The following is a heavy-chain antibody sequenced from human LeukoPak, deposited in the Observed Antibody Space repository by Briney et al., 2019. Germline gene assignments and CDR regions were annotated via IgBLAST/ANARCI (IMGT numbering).Heavy chain of an antibody. CDR1: GYSFTSYW. Sequence: GESLKTSCKGSGYSFTSYWIGWVRQMPGKGLEWMGIIYPGDSDTRYSPSFQGQVTISADKSISTAHLQWSSLKASDTAMYYCARFPIGYCSSTSCYGVGFDPWGQGTLVTVSS. CDR3: ARFPIGYCSSTSCYGVGFDP. CDR2: IYPGDSDT. V-gene: IGHV5-51*01. D-gene: IGHD2-2*01. J-gene: IGHJ5*02.